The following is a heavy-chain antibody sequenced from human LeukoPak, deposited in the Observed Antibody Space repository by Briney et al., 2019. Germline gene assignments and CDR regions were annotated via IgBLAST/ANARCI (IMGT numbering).Heavy chain of an antibody. J-gene: IGHJ5*02. Sequence: PSETLSLTCTVSGGSISSYYWSWIRQPPGKGLEWIGYIYYGGSTNYNPSLKSRVTISVDTSKNQFSLKLSSVTAADTAVYYRARATQYQLINWFDPWGQGTLVTVSS. CDR2: IYYGGST. V-gene: IGHV4-59*01. CDR3: ARATQYQLINWFDP. CDR1: GGSISSYY. D-gene: IGHD2-2*01.